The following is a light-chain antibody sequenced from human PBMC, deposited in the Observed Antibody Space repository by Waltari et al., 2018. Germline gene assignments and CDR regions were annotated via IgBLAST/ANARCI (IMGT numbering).Light chain of an antibody. J-gene: IGLJ3*02. V-gene: IGLV8-61*01. Sequence: QTVVTQEPSLSVSTGGTVTLTCALSSGSVSSTSYATWYQQTPGQPPRTLVYKGNSRSSGVPDRFSGTILGNKAALTITGAQADDESDYYCSIYMGSGIWVFGGGTKLTVL. CDR1: SGSVSSTSY. CDR3: SIYMGSGIWV. CDR2: KGN.